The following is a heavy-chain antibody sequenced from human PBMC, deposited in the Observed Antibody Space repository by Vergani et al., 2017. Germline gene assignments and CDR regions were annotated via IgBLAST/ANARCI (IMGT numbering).Heavy chain of an antibody. V-gene: IGHV4-38-2*01. CDR2: IYHSGST. CDR1: GYSISSGYY. D-gene: IGHD6-19*01. J-gene: IGHJ5*02. Sequence: QVQLQESGPGLVKPSETLSLTCAVSGYSISSGYYWGWIRQPPGRGLEWIGSIYHSGSTYYNPSLKRRVTISVDTSKNQFSLKLSTVTAADTAVYYCASHSSGWYQDWFDPWGQGTLVTVSS. CDR3: ASHSSGWYQDWFDP.